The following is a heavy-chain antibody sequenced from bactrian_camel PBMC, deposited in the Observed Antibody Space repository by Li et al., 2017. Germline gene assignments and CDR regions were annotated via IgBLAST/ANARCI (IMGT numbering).Heavy chain of an antibody. J-gene: IGHJ4*01. CDR2: IVSDGRT. CDR1: GYTVSSGC. Sequence: HVQLVESGGGLVQPGGSLRLSCAASGYTVSSGCMGWFRQAPGKERGGVAGIVSDGRTSYANVVKGRFTISRDNAENAVYLQMNSLKSEDTALYYCATVASRSWDNGGNDFQDWGQGTQVTVS. V-gene: IGHV3S53*01. D-gene: IGHD6*01. CDR3: ATVASRSWDNGGNDFQD.